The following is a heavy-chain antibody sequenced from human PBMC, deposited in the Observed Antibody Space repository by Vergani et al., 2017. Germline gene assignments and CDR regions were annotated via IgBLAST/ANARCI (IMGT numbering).Heavy chain of an antibody. CDR3: ARRPSYSSSWYGNFDY. J-gene: IGHJ4*02. CDR2: ISGSGGST. CDR1: GFPFSSYA. Sequence: EVQLLESGGGLVQPGGSLRLSCAASGFPFSSYAMSWVRQAPGKGLEWVSAISGSGGSTYYADSVKGRFTISRDNSKNTLYLQMNSLRAEDTAVYYCARRPSYSSSWYGNFDYWGQGTLVTVSS. D-gene: IGHD6-13*01. V-gene: IGHV3-23*01.